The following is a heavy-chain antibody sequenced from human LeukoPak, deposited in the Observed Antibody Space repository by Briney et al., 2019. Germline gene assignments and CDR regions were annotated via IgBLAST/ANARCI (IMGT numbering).Heavy chain of an antibody. J-gene: IGHJ4*02. Sequence: GGSLRLSCAASGFTFTKYWMTWVRQAPGKGLEWVAIIKQDGSEKFYVDSVKGRFTISRDNAKNSLDLQINSLGAEDTAVYYCARGLDCRSTSCYLDNWGQGTLVTVSS. CDR2: IKQDGSEK. V-gene: IGHV3-7*01. CDR3: ARGLDCRSTSCYLDN. D-gene: IGHD2-2*01. CDR1: GFTFTKYW.